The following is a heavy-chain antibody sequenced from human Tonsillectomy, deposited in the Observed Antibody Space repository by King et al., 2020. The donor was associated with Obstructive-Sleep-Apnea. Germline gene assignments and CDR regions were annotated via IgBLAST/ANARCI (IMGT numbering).Heavy chain of an antibody. V-gene: IGHV3-74*01. CDR2: INSDGSTT. CDR3: AIDRDCRSTSCFVGMDV. CDR1: GFTFSSYW. J-gene: IGHJ6*02. D-gene: IGHD2-2*01. Sequence: VQLVESGGGLVQPGGSLRLSCAASGFTFSSYWMHWVRQAPGKGLVWVSRINSDGSTTTYADSVMGRFTISRDNAKNTLHVHMSSLRAEDTAVYFCAIDRDCRSTSCFVGMDVWGQGTTVTVSS.